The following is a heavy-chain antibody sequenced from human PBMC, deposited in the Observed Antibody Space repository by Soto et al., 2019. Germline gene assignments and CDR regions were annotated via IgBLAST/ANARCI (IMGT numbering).Heavy chain of an antibody. V-gene: IGHV3-23*01. D-gene: IGHD3-3*01. CDR1: GFTFSDYV. Sequence: EVLLLESGGYSVQPGGSLRLSCVASGFTFSDYVMSWLRQVPGKGLEWVSSISDGGERTDYRDSVRGRFTISRDNARFTLHLQMNSLRVDDTATYFCARDRSTDFGLDVWGQGTTVTVS. J-gene: IGHJ6*02. CDR3: ARDRSTDFGLDV. CDR2: ISDGGERT.